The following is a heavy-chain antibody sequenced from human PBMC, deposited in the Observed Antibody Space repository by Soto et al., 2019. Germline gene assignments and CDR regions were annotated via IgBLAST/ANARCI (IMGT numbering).Heavy chain of an antibody. CDR2: IHYNGNT. CDR3: AREGNLGRWIQPLDS. V-gene: IGHV4-59*01. J-gene: IGHJ4*02. D-gene: IGHD2-2*03. Sequence: SETLSLTCTVSGSSISSYSWNWIRQPPGKGLEWIGNIHYNGNTKYSPSLKSRVTMSVDTSKNHFSLKLISVTTADTAVYFCAREGNLGRWIQPLDSWGQGTLVTVPS. CDR1: GSSISSYS.